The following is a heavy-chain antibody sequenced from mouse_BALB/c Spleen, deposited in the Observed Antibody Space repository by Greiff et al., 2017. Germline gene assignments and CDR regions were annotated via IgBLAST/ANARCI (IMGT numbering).Heavy chain of an antibody. D-gene: IGHD2-3*01. Sequence: EVMLVESGGGLVKPGGSLKLSCAASGFAFSSYDMSWVRQTPEKRLEWVVYISSGGGSTYYPDTVKGRFTISRDNAKNTLYLQMSSLKSEDTAMYYCARPYDGYYAWFAYWGQGTLVTVSA. CDR1: GFAFSSYD. J-gene: IGHJ3*01. CDR2: ISSGGGST. V-gene: IGHV5-12-1*01. CDR3: ARPYDGYYAWFAY.